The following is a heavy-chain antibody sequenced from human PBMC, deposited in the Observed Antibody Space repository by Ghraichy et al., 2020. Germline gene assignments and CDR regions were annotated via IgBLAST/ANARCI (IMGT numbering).Heavy chain of an antibody. V-gene: IGHV3-30*02. CDR1: GFTFSSYG. Sequence: GGSLRLSCAASGFTFSSYGMHWVRQAPGKGLEWVAFIRYDGSNKYYADSVKGRFTISRDNSKNTLYLQMNSLRAEDTAVYYCAKDSGDIVVVVAATLEPHDAFDIWGQGTMVTVSS. CDR2: IRYDGSNK. J-gene: IGHJ3*02. CDR3: AKDSGDIVVVVAATLEPHDAFDI. D-gene: IGHD2-15*01.